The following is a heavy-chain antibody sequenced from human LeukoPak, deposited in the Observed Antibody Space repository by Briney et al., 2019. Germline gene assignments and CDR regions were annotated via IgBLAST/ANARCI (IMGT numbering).Heavy chain of an antibody. J-gene: IGHJ4*02. CDR2: IYSGGST. CDR3: AREGIAAAFDY. D-gene: IGHD6-13*01. CDR1: GFTVSSNY. V-gene: IGHV3-53*01. Sequence: PGGSLRFSCAASGFTVSSNYMSWVRQAPGKGLEWVSVIYSGGSTYYADSVKGRFTISRDNSKNTLYLQMNSLRAEDTAVYCCAREGIAAAFDYWGQGTLVTVSS.